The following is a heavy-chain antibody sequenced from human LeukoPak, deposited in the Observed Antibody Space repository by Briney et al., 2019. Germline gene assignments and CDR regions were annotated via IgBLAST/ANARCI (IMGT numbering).Heavy chain of an antibody. D-gene: IGHD4-17*01. CDR3: AREKPYGDSEDY. CDR1: GFTFSDHY. J-gene: IGHJ4*02. Sequence: PGGSLRLSCAASGFTFSDHYMDWVRQAPGKGLEWVGRTRNKANSYTTEYAASVKGRFTISRDDAKNSLYLQMNSLRAEDTAVYYCAREKPYGDSEDYWGQGTLVTVSS. V-gene: IGHV3-72*01. CDR2: TRNKANSYTT.